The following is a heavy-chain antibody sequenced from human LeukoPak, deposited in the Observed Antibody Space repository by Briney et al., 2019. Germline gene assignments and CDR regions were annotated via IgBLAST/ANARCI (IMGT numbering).Heavy chain of an antibody. CDR2: IKEDGSVK. CDR3: AKDERSGYYVY. J-gene: IGHJ4*02. CDR1: GFTFSGYW. Sequence: GGSLRLSCAASGFTFSGYWMSWVRQAPGRGLEWVANIKEDGSVKQHADSVGGRFTISRDNAKSSLYLQMSSLKAEDSAVYYCAKDERSGYYVYWGQGTLVTVSS. V-gene: IGHV3-7*01. D-gene: IGHD3-22*01.